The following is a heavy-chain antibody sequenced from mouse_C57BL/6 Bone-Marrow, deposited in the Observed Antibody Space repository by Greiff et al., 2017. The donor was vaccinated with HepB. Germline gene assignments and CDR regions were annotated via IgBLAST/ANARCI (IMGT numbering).Heavy chain of an antibody. CDR2: IYPGDGDT. V-gene: IGHV1-80*01. CDR1: GYAFSSYW. CDR3: ARGEAYGNYVDYFDY. J-gene: IGHJ2*01. D-gene: IGHD2-1*01. Sequence: VQLQQSGAELVKPGASVKISCKASGYAFSSYWMNWVKQRPGKGLEWIGQIYPGDGDTNYNGKFKGKATLTADKSSSTAYMQLSSLTSEDSAVYFCARGEAYGNYVDYFDYWGQGTTLTVSS.